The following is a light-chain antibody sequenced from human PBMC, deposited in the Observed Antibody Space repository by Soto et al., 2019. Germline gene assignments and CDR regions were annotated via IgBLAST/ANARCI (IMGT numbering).Light chain of an antibody. CDR3: SSYTSGSLYV. CDR1: SGDVGGYNY. V-gene: IGLV2-14*01. CDR2: DVS. J-gene: IGLJ1*01. Sequence: QSALTQPASVSGSPGQSIAISCTGTSGDVGGYNYVSWYQQHPGKAPKVMIYDVSNRPSGVSDRFSGSKSGNTASLTISGLQADDEADYYCSSYTSGSLYVFGTGTKVTVL.